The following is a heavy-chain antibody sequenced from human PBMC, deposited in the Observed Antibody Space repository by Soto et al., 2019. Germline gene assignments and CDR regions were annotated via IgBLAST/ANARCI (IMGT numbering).Heavy chain of an antibody. D-gene: IGHD2-8*01. J-gene: IGHJ4*02. V-gene: IGHV1-8*01. CDR2: MKATSGNT. CDR3: VRSGYCPNGVCYFEDFDY. CDR1: GYTFSSYD. Sequence: QVQLVQSGAEVKKPGASVKVSCKASGYTFSSYDINWVRQATGQGLEWMGWMKATSGNTGYAQQFHGRVTMTRDTSISTAYLELSSLRSEDTAVYYCVRSGYCPNGVCYFEDFDYWGQGTLVTVSS.